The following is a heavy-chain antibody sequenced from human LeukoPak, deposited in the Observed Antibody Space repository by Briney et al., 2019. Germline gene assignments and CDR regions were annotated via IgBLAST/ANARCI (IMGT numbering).Heavy chain of an antibody. CDR2: INHSGST. Sequence: SETLSLTCAVYGGSFSGYYWSWIRQPPGKGLEWIGEINHSGSTNYSPSLKSRVTISVDTSKNQFSLKLSSVTAADTAVYYCARGAPGYYGSGSYPFDPWGQGTLVTVSS. V-gene: IGHV4-34*01. D-gene: IGHD3-10*01. CDR1: GGSFSGYY. CDR3: ARGAPGYYGSGSYPFDP. J-gene: IGHJ5*02.